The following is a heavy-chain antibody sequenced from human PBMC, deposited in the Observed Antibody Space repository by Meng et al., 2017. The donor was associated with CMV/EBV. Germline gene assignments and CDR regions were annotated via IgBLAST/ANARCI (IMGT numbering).Heavy chain of an antibody. CDR3: VRDSTAAIPYPFDD. CDR1: GYTFTSYG. J-gene: IGHJ5*02. V-gene: IGHV1-18*01. D-gene: IGHD2-2*02. CDR2: ISAYNGNT. Sequence: ASVNVSCKASGYTFTSYGISWVRQAPGQGLEWMGRISAYNGNTNYAQKLQGRVTMTTDTSTSTAYMELMSLRSDDTAVYYCVRDSTAAIPYPFDDWGQGTLVTVSS.